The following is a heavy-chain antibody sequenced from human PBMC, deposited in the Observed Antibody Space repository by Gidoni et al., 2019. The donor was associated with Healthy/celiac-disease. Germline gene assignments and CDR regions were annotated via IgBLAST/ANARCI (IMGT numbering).Heavy chain of an antibody. Sequence: QVQLVESGGGVVQPGRSLRPSCAASGLPFSSYATHWFRQAPGEGREWVAVISYDGGNKYSADAVKGRFTISRDNSKNTLYLQMNSLRAEDTTVYYCARDLVPDYYDSSGYYDPPGYWGQGTLVTVSS. CDR1: GLPFSSYA. CDR2: ISYDGGNK. D-gene: IGHD3-22*01. J-gene: IGHJ4*02. CDR3: ARDLVPDYYDSSGYYDPPGY. V-gene: IGHV3-30-3*01.